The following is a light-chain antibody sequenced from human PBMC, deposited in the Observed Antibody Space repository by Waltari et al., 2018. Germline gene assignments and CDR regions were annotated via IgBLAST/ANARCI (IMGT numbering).Light chain of an antibody. J-gene: IGKJ4*01. CDR1: QIVGTN. CDR3: QQRYKWPHS. CDR2: DAF. V-gene: IGKV3-11*01. Sequence: EIVLTLSPATLSLSAGERATLSCRASQIVGTNFAWYQKRPGQAPRHLIYDAFDRAAGVPARFGGSSAGVEFTLTISSLQQEDAGVYFCQQRYKWPHSFGGGTKVEI.